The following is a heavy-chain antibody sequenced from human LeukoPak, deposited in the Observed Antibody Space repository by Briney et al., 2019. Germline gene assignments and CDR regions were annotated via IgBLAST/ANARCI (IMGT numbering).Heavy chain of an antibody. Sequence: GASVKVSCKASGYTFTGHYMHWVRQAPGQGLEWMGWINPNSGGTNYAQKFQGRVTMTRDTSISTAYMELSRLRSDDTAVYYCARDHRPYCSSTSCYPDYWGQGTLVTVSS. CDR2: INPNSGGT. CDR3: ARDHRPYCSSTSCYPDY. V-gene: IGHV1-2*02. D-gene: IGHD2-2*01. CDR1: GYTFTGHY. J-gene: IGHJ4*02.